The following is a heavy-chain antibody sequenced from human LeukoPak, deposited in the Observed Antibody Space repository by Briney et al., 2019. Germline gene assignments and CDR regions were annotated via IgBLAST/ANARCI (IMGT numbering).Heavy chain of an antibody. J-gene: IGHJ4*02. V-gene: IGHV3-64D*06. CDR1: GLAFSGYA. CDR2: ISSNRDST. CDR3: VRTYSSGWYGSVDY. Sequence: GSLRLSCSASGLAFSGYAMHWVRQAPGRGLESVSGISSNRDSTYYADSVKGRFTISRDNSKNTLYLQMSSLRAEDTAVYYCVRTYSSGWYGSVDYWGQGTLVTVSS. D-gene: IGHD6-19*01.